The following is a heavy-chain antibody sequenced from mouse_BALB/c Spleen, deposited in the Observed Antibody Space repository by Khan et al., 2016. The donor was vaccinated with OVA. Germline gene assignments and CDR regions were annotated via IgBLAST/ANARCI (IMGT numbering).Heavy chain of an antibody. CDR1: GYNFINYW. D-gene: IGHD1-1*01. CDR2: INPSTGYT. Sequence: VQLQESGAELAKPGASVKLSCKASGYNFINYWIPWVKQRPGQGLEWIGYINPSTGYTEFNQNFKDKATLTADKSSSTAYMQLSSLTSEDSAVYYCARRGLRWDFDYWGQGTSLTVSS. J-gene: IGHJ2*03. V-gene: IGHV1-7*01. CDR3: ARRGLRWDFDY.